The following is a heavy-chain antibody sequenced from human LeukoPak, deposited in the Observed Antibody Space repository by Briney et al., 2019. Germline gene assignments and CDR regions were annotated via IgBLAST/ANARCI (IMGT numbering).Heavy chain of an antibody. D-gene: IGHD3-22*01. Sequence: SVKVSCKASGGTFSSYAISWVRRAPGQGLEWMGRIIPILGIANYAQKFQGRVTITADKSTSTAYMELSSLRSEDTAVYYCARVCMGDYYDSSGWCDFDYWGQGTLVTVSS. CDR3: ARVCMGDYYDSSGWCDFDY. CDR2: IIPILGIA. V-gene: IGHV1-69*04. J-gene: IGHJ4*02. CDR1: GGTFSSYA.